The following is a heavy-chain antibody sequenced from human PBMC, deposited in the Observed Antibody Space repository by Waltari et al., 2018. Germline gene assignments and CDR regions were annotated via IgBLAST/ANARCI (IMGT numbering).Heavy chain of an antibody. CDR1: GGSISSSSYS. CDR3: ARGRDYGMDV. V-gene: IGHV4-39*07. J-gene: IGHJ6*02. CDR2: IYYSGST. Sequence: QLQLQESGPGLVKPSETLSLTCTVSGGSISSSSYSWGWIRQPPGKGLEWIGSIYYSGSTYYNPSLKSRVTISVDTSKNQFSLKLSSVTAADTAVYYCARGRDYGMDVWGQGTTVTVSS.